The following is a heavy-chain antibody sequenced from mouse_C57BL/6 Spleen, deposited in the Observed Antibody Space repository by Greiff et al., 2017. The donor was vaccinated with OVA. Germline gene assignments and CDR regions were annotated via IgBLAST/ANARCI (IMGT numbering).Heavy chain of an antibody. CDR2: IYPGDGDT. J-gene: IGHJ4*01. D-gene: IGHD2-2*01. V-gene: IGHV1-82*01. CDR1: GYAFSSSW. CDR3: ARSNGSGYAMDY. Sequence: QVQLQQSGPELVKPGASVKISCKASGYAFSSSWMNWVKQRPGKGLEWIGRIYPGDGDTNYNGKFKGKATLTADKSSSTAYMQLSSLTSEDSAVYFCARSNGSGYAMDYWGQGTSVTVSS.